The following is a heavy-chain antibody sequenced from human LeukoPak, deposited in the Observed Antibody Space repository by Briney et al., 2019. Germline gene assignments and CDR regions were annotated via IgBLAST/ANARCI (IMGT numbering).Heavy chain of an antibody. CDR2: IKHSGST. Sequence: SETLSLTCAVYGGSFSGYYWSCIRQPPGKGQEWIGEIKHSGSTNYNPSLKSRVTISVDTSKNQFSLKLSSVTAADTAVYYCAGVAVAGQGAFEIWGQGTMVTVSS. J-gene: IGHJ3*02. CDR3: AGVAVAGQGAFEI. D-gene: IGHD6-19*01. V-gene: IGHV4-34*01. CDR1: GGSFSGYY.